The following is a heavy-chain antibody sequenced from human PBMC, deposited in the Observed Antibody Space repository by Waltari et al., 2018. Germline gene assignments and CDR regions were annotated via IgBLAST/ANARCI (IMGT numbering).Heavy chain of an antibody. CDR2: INHSGST. CDR1: GGSISSGSYY. CDR3: ARRKKYYDFWSGSYYDY. V-gene: IGHV4-61*09. J-gene: IGHJ4*02. D-gene: IGHD3-3*01. Sequence: QVQLQESGPGLVKPSQTLSLTCTVSGGSISSGSYYWSWIRQPAGKGLEWIGEINHSGSTNYNPSLKSRVTISVDTSKNQFSLKLSSVTAADTAVYYCARRKKYYDFWSGSYYDYWGQGTLVTVSS.